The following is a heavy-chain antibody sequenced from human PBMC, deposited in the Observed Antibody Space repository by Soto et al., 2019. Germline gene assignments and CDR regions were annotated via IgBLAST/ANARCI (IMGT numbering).Heavy chain of an antibody. CDR3: ARVIGALYYFDY. D-gene: IGHD3-16*02. CDR2: INAGNGNT. Sequence: QVQLVQSGAEVKKTGASVKESCKASGYTFTSYAMNWVRQAPGQRLEWMGWINAGNGNTKYPQKFQGRVTITRDTSASTAYMEMRSLRSEDTAVYYCARVIGALYYFDYWGQETMDTVSS. J-gene: IGHJ4*02. V-gene: IGHV1-3*01. CDR1: GYTFTSYA.